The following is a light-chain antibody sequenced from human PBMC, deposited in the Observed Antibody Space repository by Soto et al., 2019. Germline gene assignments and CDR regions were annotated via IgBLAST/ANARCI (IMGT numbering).Light chain of an antibody. CDR2: KAS. CDR3: QQYTSYST. Sequence: IQITLSPSTLCASVGDSVTITCRASQSINTWLAWLQQKPGKAPKLLIYKASTLEIGVPSRFSGSGSGTEFTLTISSLQPDDFATYYCQQYTSYSTLGQGTKVDI. V-gene: IGKV1-5*03. J-gene: IGKJ1*01. CDR1: QSINTW.